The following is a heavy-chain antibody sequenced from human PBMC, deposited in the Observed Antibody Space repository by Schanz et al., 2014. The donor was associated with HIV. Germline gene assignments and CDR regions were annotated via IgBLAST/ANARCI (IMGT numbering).Heavy chain of an antibody. D-gene: IGHD4-4*01. Sequence: QVQLVQSGAEVKKPGSSVKVSCKASGGIFSYHAINWVRQAPGQGLEWMGGIIPIFGTTNYAQKFQGRVTITADESTSTTYLELSSLRSEDTAVYYCASQYSNYDSSRRYHWYFDLWGRGTLVTVSS. CDR2: IIPIFGTT. CDR3: ASQYSNYDSSRRYHWYFDL. J-gene: IGHJ2*01. V-gene: IGHV1-69*01. CDR1: GGIFSYHA.